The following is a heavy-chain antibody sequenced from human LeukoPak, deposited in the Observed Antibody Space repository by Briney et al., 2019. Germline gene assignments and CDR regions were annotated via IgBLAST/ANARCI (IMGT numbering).Heavy chain of an antibody. CDR3: AREALSGSYPLRAFDI. V-gene: IGHV3-21*01. D-gene: IGHD1-26*01. J-gene: IGHJ3*02. Sequence: GGSLRLSCAASGFTFSSYSMNWVRQAPGRGLEWVSSISSSSSYIYYADSVKGRFTISRDNAKNSLYLQMNSLRAEDTAVYYCAREALSGSYPLRAFDIWGQGTMVTVSS. CDR2: ISSSSSYI. CDR1: GFTFSSYS.